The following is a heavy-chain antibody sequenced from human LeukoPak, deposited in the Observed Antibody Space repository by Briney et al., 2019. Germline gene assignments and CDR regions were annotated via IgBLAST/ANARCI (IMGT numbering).Heavy chain of an antibody. CDR3: AKVEIRPSNWNFSYYFDY. J-gene: IGHJ4*02. D-gene: IGHD1-7*01. CDR2: ISGSGGST. V-gene: IGHV3-23*01. CDR1: GFTFSSYA. Sequence: GGSLRLSCAASGFTFSSYAMSWVRQAPGKGLEWVSAISGSGGSTYYADSVKGRFTISRDNSKNTLYLQMNSLRAEDTAVYYCAKVEIRPSNWNFSYYFDYWSQGTLVTVSS.